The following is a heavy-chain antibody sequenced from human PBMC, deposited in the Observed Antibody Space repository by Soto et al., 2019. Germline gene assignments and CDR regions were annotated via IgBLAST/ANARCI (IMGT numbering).Heavy chain of an antibody. V-gene: IGHV3-73*01. Sequence: HLGGSLRLSCSASGFTFSGSAMHCVRQASGKGLEWVGRIRSKANSYATAYAASVKGRFTISRDDSKNTAYLQMNSLKTEDTAVYYCTSLLWFGVGGYYGMDVWGQGTTVTVSS. J-gene: IGHJ6*02. CDR1: GFTFSGSA. CDR2: IRSKANSYAT. CDR3: TSLLWFGVGGYYGMDV. D-gene: IGHD3-10*01.